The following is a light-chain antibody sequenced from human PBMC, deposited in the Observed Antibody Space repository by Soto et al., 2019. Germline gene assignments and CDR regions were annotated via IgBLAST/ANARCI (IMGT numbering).Light chain of an antibody. CDR3: QQSDSPPLT. CDR1: QGISNY. CDR2: AAS. V-gene: IGKV1-39*01. Sequence: DIQMTQSPSSLSASAGDRVIITCRASQGISNYLNWYQQKPGKAPKLLIYAASNLQSGVPPRFSGSGSGTDFTLTISSLQPEEFASYYCQQSDSPPLTGGGGTEVEIK. J-gene: IGKJ4*01.